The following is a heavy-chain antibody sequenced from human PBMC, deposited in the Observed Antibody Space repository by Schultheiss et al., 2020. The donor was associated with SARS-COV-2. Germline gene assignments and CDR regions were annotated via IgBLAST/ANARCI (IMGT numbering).Heavy chain of an antibody. J-gene: IGHJ6*02. D-gene: IGHD6-19*01. CDR3: ARSSSGWQNYYYYGMDV. V-gene: IGHV5-10-1*01. Sequence: GESLKISCKGSGYSFTSYWISWVRQMPGKGLEWMGRIDPSDSYTNYSPSFQGQVTISADKSISTAYLQWSSLKASDTAMYYCARSSSGWQNYYYYGMDVWGQGTTVTVSS. CDR1: GYSFTSYW. CDR2: IDPSDSYT.